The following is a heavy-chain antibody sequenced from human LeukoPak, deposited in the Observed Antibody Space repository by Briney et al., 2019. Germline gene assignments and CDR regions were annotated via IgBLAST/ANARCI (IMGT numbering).Heavy chain of an antibody. CDR2: VGSSSHIR. CDR1: GFTFSNYS. V-gene: IGHV3-21*04. D-gene: IGHD6-13*01. Sequence: GGSLRLSCAASGFTFSNYSMNWVRQAPGKGLEWVSSVGSSSHIRYYADSLKGRVTISRDNAKNSLYLQMNSLRAEDTAVYYCAKACVHGIAAAVIHHVGSYSFDYWGQGTLVTVSS. J-gene: IGHJ4*02. CDR3: AKACVHGIAAAVIHHVGSYSFDY.